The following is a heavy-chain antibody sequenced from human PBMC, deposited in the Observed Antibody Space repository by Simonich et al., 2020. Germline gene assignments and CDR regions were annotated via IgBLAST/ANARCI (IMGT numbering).Heavy chain of an antibody. CDR1: GFTFSSYA. D-gene: IGHD2-15*01. CDR2: KSYDGSNK. V-gene: IGHV3-30*07. Sequence: QVQLVESGGGVVQPGRSLRLSCAASGFTFSSYAMHWVRQDPGKGLEWVAVKSYDGSNKYYADSVKGRFTISRDNSKNTLYLQMNSLRAEDTAVYYCAREGLLLDAFDIWGQGTMVTVSS. CDR3: AREGLLLDAFDI. J-gene: IGHJ3*02.